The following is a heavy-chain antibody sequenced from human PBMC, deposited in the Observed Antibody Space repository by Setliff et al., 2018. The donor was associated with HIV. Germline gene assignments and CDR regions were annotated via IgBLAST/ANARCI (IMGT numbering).Heavy chain of an antibody. CDR2: INPKSGVA. D-gene: IGHD5-12*01. CDR3: ARAHYLVAMTRNWFDP. V-gene: IGHV1-2*06. J-gene: IGHJ5*02. Sequence: GASVKVSCKASGYTFTDFYIHWMRQAPGQGLEWMGRINPKSGVANYLKRFEGRVTMTSDTSTNTAHMELIRPKFDDTATYFCARAHYLVAMTRNWFDPWGQGTRVTVSS. CDR1: GYTFTDFY.